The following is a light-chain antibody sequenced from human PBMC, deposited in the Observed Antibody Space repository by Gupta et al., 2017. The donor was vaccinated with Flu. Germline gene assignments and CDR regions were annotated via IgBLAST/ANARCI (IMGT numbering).Light chain of an antibody. J-gene: IGLJ1*01. Sequence: QSVMKQPLSVSGAPGHRLTISCTGSSSNIGGGYDVHWYQQLPGTAPKLLIHGDSNRPSGVPDRFSGSKSGTSASLAITGLQAEDEADYYCQSYDSSLSGCVFGTGTKVTVL. V-gene: IGLV1-40*01. CDR1: SSNIGGGYD. CDR3: QSYDSSLSGCV. CDR2: GDS.